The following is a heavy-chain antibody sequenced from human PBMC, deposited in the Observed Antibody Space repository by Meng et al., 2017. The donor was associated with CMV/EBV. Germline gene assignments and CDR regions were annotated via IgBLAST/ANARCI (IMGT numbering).Heavy chain of an antibody. CDR1: GFTFSSYS. D-gene: IGHD6-13*01. Sequence: GESLKISCAASGFTFSSYSMNWVRQAPGKGLEWVSSISSSSSYIYYADSVKGRFTISRDNSKNTLSLQMNSLRAEDTAVYYCAKCSSSWWSRGHYFDYWGQGTLVTVSS. CDR2: ISSSSSYI. V-gene: IGHV3-21*04. J-gene: IGHJ4*02. CDR3: AKCSSSWWSRGHYFDY.